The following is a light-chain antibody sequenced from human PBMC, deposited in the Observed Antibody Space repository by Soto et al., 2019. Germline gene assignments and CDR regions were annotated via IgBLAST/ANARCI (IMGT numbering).Light chain of an antibody. J-gene: IGKJ2*01. CDR2: AAS. V-gene: IGKV1-9*01. CDR3: QQLNSSPQT. Sequence: DIQLTQSPSFLSASVGDRVTITCRASQGINSYLAWYQQKPGKAPKLLIYAASTLPSGVPSRFSGSGSGTEFTLTINSLQPEDFATYYCQQLNSSPQTFGQGTKLEIK. CDR1: QGINSY.